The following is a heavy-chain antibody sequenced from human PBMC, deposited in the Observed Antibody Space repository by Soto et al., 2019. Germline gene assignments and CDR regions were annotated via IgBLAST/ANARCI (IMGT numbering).Heavy chain of an antibody. J-gene: IGHJ3*02. V-gene: IGHV1-69*12. CDR2: IIPIFGTA. D-gene: IGHD3-10*01. Sequence: QVQMVLSGAEVKKPRSSVKVACKASGGTFSRYAISWVREAPGQGLEWMGGIIPIFGTANYAQKFQGRVTITADESTSTAYMELSSLRSEDTAVYYCARDRDYYGSWRGLSFDIWGQGTMVTVSS. CDR3: ARDRDYYGSWRGLSFDI. CDR1: GGTFSRYA.